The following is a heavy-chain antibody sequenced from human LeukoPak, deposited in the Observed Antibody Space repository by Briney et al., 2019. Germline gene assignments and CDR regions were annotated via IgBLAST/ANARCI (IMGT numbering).Heavy chain of an antibody. CDR3: ARDVVVPAAYYYYYYMDV. CDR1: GYTFTGYY. CDR2: INPNSGGT. D-gene: IGHD2-2*01. V-gene: IGHV1-2*02. J-gene: IGHJ6*03. Sequence: ASVKVSCKASGYTFTGYYMHWVRQAPGQGLEWMGRINPNSGGTNYAQKFQGRVTMTRDTSISTAYMELSRLRSDDTAVYYCARDVVVPAAYYYYYYMDVWGKGTTVTVSS.